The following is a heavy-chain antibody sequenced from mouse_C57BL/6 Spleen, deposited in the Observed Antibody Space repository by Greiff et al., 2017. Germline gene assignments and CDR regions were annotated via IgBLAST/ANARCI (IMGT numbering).Heavy chain of an antibody. CDR3: SKDSGYDFDD. D-gene: IGHD1-1*01. J-gene: IGHJ2*01. Sequence: EVKLEESEGGLVQPGSSMTLSCTASGFTFSDYYMAWVRQVPEKGLEWVANINSDGSSTYYPDTLNSRFIISRGNAKNFLYRLISGLSSEHSSTYYGSKDSGYDFDDWGQGTTLTVSS. CDR2: INSDGSST. CDR1: GFTFSDYY. V-gene: IGHV5-16*01.